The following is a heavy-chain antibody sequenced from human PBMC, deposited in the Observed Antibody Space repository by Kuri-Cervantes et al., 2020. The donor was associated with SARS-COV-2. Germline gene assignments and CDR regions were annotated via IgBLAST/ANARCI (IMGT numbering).Heavy chain of an antibody. V-gene: IGHV4-39*01. J-gene: IGHJ6*03. CDR2: IYYSGST. Sequence: SETLSLTCTVSGGSISGSSYYWGWIRQPPGKGLEWIGSIYYSGSTYYNPSLKSRVTISVDTSKNQFSLKLSSVTAADTAVYYCRYSGWSGPYYYYMDVWGKGTTVTVSS. CDR1: GGSISGSSYY. CDR3: RYSGWSGPYYYYMDV. D-gene: IGHD3-3*01.